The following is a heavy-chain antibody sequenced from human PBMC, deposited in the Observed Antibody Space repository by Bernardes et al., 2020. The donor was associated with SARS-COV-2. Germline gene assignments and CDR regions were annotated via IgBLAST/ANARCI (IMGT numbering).Heavy chain of an antibody. V-gene: IGHV3-21*01. CDR2: ISPSSGYI. Sequence: GGSLRLSCAASGFTFSDYYINWVRQAPGKGLEWVSSISPSSGYIYYAGSVMGRFTISRDNAKNSLYLQMNSLRAEDTAVYYWARAAGVGRDWGSFDCWGQGTLVTVSA. J-gene: IGHJ4*02. D-gene: IGHD7-27*01. CDR1: GFTFSDYY. CDR3: ARAAGVGRDWGSFDC.